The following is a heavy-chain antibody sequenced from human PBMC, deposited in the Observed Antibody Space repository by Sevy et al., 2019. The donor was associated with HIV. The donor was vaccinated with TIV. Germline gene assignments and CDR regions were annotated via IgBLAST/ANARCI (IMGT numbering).Heavy chain of an antibody. D-gene: IGHD3-16*01. CDR3: ASCKSLITPYHI. CDR2: INSDGSSP. J-gene: IGHJ3*02. CDR1: GFTFSSYW. V-gene: IGHV3-74*01. Sequence: GGSLRLSCAASGFTFSSYWMHWVRQPPGKGLVWVSRINSDGSSPSYADSVKGRFTISRDNAKNTLYLQMNSLRAEDTAVYYCASCKSLITPYHIWGQGTMVTVSS.